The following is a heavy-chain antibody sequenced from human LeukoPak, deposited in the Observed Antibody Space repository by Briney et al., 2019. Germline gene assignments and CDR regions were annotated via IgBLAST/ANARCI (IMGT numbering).Heavy chain of an antibody. V-gene: IGHV1-18*01. CDR1: GYTFTSYG. Sequence: VNVSCKGCGYTFTSYGVRWGRQAAGRGGEWMGWISVYNGNTNHAQTLQGRVTMTTDTSTSTAYMELRSLRSDDTAVYYCARSIGNPGYLQHWGQGTLVTVSS. D-gene: IGHD4-23*01. J-gene: IGHJ1*01. CDR3: ARSIGNPGYLQH. CDR2: ISVYNGNT.